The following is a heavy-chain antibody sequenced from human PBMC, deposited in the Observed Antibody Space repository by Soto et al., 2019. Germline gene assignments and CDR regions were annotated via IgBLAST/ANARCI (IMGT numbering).Heavy chain of an antibody. Sequence: ESGGGVVQPGRSLRLSCAASGFTFSSYAMHWVRQAPGKGLGWVAVISYDGSNKYYADSVKGRFTISRDNSRNTLYLQMNSLRAEDTAVYYCARVPSSSGRAHFDYWGQGTLVTVSS. D-gene: IGHD2-15*01. CDR2: ISYDGSNK. J-gene: IGHJ4*02. CDR3: ARVPSSSGRAHFDY. CDR1: GFTFSSYA. V-gene: IGHV3-30-3*01.